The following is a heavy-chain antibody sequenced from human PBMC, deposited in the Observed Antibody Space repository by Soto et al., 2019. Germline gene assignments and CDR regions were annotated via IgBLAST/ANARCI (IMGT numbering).Heavy chain of an antibody. Sequence: PGGSLRLSCAASGFTFSDYYMSWIRQAPGKGLEWVSYISSSGSTIYYADSVKGRFTISRDNAKNSLYLQMNYLSAEDTGVYFCARDIGFDYVNWGQGTLVTVSS. D-gene: IGHD3-16*01. V-gene: IGHV3-11*04. CDR1: GFTFSDYY. J-gene: IGHJ4*02. CDR2: ISSSGSTI. CDR3: ARDIGFDYVN.